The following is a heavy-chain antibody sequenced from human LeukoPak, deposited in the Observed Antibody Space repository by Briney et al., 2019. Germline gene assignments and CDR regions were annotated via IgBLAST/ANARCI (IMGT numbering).Heavy chain of an antibody. D-gene: IGHD2-2*01. V-gene: IGHV1-8*01. CDR1: GYTFTSYE. Sequence: GASVKVSCKASGYTFTSYEINWVRQATGQGLEWMGWMNPNSGNTGYAQKFQGRVTMTRSTSISTAYMELSSLRSEDTAVCYCAIPPPYCSSTSCSYYYYMDVWGKGTTVTVSS. CDR2: MNPNSGNT. J-gene: IGHJ6*03. CDR3: AIPPPYCSSTSCSYYYYMDV.